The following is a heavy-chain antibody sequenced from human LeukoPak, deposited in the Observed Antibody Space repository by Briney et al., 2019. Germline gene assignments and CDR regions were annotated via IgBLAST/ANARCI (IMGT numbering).Heavy chain of an antibody. J-gene: IGHJ4*02. CDR3: VRADYYDSSPNLDY. CDR2: IKQDGSEK. Sequence: GGSLRLSCAASGFSFSSYWMSWVRQAPGKGLEWVANIKQDGSEKNYVDSVKGRFTISRDNAKNSLYLQMNSLRAEDTAVYYCVRADYYDSSPNLDYWGQGTLVTVSS. CDR1: GFSFSSYW. V-gene: IGHV3-7*01. D-gene: IGHD3-22*01.